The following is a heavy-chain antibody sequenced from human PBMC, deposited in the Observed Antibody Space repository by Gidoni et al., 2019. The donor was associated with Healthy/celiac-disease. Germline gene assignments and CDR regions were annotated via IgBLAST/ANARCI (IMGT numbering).Heavy chain of an antibody. J-gene: IGHJ4*02. D-gene: IGHD2-15*01. CDR3: TTDPYPHMCSGGSCYPWDNFDY. Sequence: EVQLLESGGGLVKPGGSLRLSCAASGFTFSNAWMSWVRQAPGKGLEWVGRSKSKTDGGTTDYAAPVKGRFTISRDDSKNTLYLQMNSLKTEDTAVYYCTTDPYPHMCSGGSCYPWDNFDYWGQGTLVTVSS. V-gene: IGHV3-15*01. CDR1: GFTFSNAW. CDR2: SKSKTDGGTT.